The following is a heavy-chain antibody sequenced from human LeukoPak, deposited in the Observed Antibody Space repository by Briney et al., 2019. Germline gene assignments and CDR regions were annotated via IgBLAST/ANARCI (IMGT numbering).Heavy chain of an antibody. CDR1: GDSVSRSDSY. V-gene: IGHV4-39*01. Sequence: SETLSLTCSVSGDSVSRSDSYWDWIRQPPVEGREWIGTIYHSGRTYYSPSLKSRVTMSVDTSNNQFSLNLRSVTAADTAVYYCARRRYYDGSGYLEWGQGTLLSVSS. CDR2: IYHSGRT. CDR3: ARRRYYDGSGYLE. D-gene: IGHD3-22*01. J-gene: IGHJ1*01.